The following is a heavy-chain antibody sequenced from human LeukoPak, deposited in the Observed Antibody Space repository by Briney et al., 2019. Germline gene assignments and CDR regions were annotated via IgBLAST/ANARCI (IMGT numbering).Heavy chain of an antibody. J-gene: IGHJ4*02. CDR1: GGSISSYY. CDR2: IYYSGST. V-gene: IGHV4-59*01. Sequence: SETLSLTCTVSGGSISSYYWSWIRQPPGKGLEWVGYIYYSGSTNYNPSLKSRVTISVDTSKNQFSLKLSSVTAADTAVYYCARVGVFGYCTRDSCHSPFDHWGQGTLVTVSS. D-gene: IGHD2-15*01. CDR3: ARVGVFGYCTRDSCHSPFDH.